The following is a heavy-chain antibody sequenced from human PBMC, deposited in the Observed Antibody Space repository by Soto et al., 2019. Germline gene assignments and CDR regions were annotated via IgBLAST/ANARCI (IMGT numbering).Heavy chain of an antibody. D-gene: IGHD2-2*01. Sequence: GESLKISCKGSGYSFTNHWIGWVRQMPGKGLGWMGIIYPGDSESRYSPSFQGQVTISADKSINTAYLQWSSLKASDTAMYYCARHSSSVVVPAAIVYWGQGTLVTVSS. J-gene: IGHJ4*02. CDR1: GYSFTNHW. CDR3: ARHSSSVVVPAAIVY. CDR2: IYPGDSES. V-gene: IGHV5-51*01.